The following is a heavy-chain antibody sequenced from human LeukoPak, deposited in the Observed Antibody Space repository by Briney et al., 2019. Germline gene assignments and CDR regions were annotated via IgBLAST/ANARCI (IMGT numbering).Heavy chain of an antibody. CDR2: IRRKADGGTS. J-gene: IGHJ5*02. CDR1: GFTFGDYA. V-gene: IGHV3-49*04. CDR3: SRSNWFDP. Sequence: PGRSLRLSCTVSGFTFGDYAMSWVHQAPGEGLEWVGFIRRKADGGTSEYAASVKGRFTISRDDSKSIAYLQMNSLKTEDTAVYYCSRSNWFDPWGQGTPVTVSS.